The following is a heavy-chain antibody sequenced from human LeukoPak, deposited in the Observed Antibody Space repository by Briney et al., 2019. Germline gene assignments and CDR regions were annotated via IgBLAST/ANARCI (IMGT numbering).Heavy chain of an antibody. CDR2: IYYSGST. Sequence: SETLSLTCTVSGGSISSYYWSWIRQPPGKGLEWIGYIYYSGSTNYNPSLKSRVTISVDTSKNQFSLKLSSVTAAGTAVYYCARVGRGYDFWSGYPYYFDYWGQGTLVTVSS. CDR1: GGSISSYY. CDR3: ARVGRGYDFWSGYPYYFDY. D-gene: IGHD3-3*01. V-gene: IGHV4-59*01. J-gene: IGHJ4*02.